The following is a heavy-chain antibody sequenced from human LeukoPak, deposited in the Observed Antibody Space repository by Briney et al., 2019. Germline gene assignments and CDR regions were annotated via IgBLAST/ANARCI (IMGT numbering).Heavy chain of an antibody. Sequence: PSETLSLTCAVYGWSFSSYYWSWIRQPPGKGLEWIGEINHSGSTNYSPSLKSRVIISVDTFKNQFSLRLSSVAAADTAVYYCARGRTMVRGVKARSQYFQHWGQGTLVTVSS. CDR2: INHSGST. V-gene: IGHV4-34*01. CDR1: GWSFSSYY. D-gene: IGHD3-10*01. CDR3: ARGRTMVRGVKARSQYFQH. J-gene: IGHJ1*01.